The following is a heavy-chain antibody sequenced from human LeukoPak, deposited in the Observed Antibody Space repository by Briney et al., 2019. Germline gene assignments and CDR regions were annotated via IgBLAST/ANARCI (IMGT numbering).Heavy chain of an antibody. Sequence: GGSLRLSCAASGFIFSGSAMHWVRQASGKGLEWVGRIRINDNSDATAYGPSVRGRFTISRDDSKNTTYLQRNSLKTEDTAVYYCTRRRGGGEFDYWGQGTLVTVSS. CDR1: GFIFSGSA. J-gene: IGHJ4*02. D-gene: IGHD3-10*01. V-gene: IGHV3-73*01. CDR3: TRRRGGGEFDY. CDR2: IRINDNSDAT.